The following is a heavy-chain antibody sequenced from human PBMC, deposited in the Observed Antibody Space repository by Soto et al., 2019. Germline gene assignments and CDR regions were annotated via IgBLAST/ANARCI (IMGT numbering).Heavy chain of an antibody. J-gene: IGHJ6*03. CDR2: IYPGDSDT. V-gene: IGHV5-51*01. Sequence: GESLKISCKGSGYSFTSYWIGWVRQKPGKGLKWMGIIYPGDSDTRYSPSFQGQVTISADTSISTAYLQWSSLKASDTAMYYCARLGYDFWSGYYTMDVWGKGTTVTVSS. CDR1: GYSFTSYW. CDR3: ARLGYDFWSGYYTMDV. D-gene: IGHD3-3*01.